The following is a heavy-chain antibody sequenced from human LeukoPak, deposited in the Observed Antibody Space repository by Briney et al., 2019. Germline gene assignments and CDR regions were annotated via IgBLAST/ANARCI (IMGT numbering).Heavy chain of an antibody. CDR3: ATARYSSSGRADY. CDR2: INPNSGGT. J-gene: IGHJ4*02. V-gene: IGHV1-2*02. D-gene: IGHD6-6*01. CDR1: GYTFTGYY. Sequence: ASVKVSCKASGYTFTGYYMHWVRRAPGQGLEWMGWINPNSGGTNYAQKFQGRVTMTRDTSISTAYMELSRLRSDDTAVYYCATARYSSSGRADYWGQGTLVTVSS.